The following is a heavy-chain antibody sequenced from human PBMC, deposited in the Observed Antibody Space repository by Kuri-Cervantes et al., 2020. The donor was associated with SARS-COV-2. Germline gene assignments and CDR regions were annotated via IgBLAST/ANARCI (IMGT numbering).Heavy chain of an antibody. CDR1: GYSISSGYY. Sequence: SETLSLTCTVSGYSISSGYYWGWIRQPPGKGLEWIGEINHSGSTNYNPSLKSRVTVSVDTSKNQFSLKLSSVTAADTAVYYCASIPGGSAAYYYGMDVWGQGTTVT. J-gene: IGHJ6*02. D-gene: IGHD2-15*01. CDR3: ASIPGGSAAYYYGMDV. V-gene: IGHV4-38-2*02. CDR2: INHSGST.